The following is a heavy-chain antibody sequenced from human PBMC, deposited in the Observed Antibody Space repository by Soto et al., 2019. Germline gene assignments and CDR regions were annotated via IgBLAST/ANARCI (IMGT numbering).Heavy chain of an antibody. D-gene: IGHD3-22*01. CDR2: IYSGGNT. J-gene: IGHJ4*02. Sequence: GSLRLSCAVSGFTVSSNYMNWVRQAPGKGLEWVSFIYSGGNTYYADSVKGRFTISRDNSKNMLYLQMNSLRAEDTAVYYCAALIVVVMYPDYWGQGTLVTVSS. CDR1: GFTVSSNY. V-gene: IGHV3-66*01. CDR3: AALIVVVMYPDY.